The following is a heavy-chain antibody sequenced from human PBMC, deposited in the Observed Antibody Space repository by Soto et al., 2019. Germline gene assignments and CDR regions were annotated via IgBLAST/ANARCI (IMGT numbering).Heavy chain of an antibody. CDR1: GFTFDDYA. CDR2: ISWNSGSI. V-gene: IGHV3-9*01. CDR3: AKDIAARIGVAEAFDI. J-gene: IGHJ3*02. Sequence: GGSLRLSCAASGFTFDDYAMHWVRQAPGKGLEWVSGISWNSGSIGYADSVKGRFTISRDNAKNSLYLQMNSLRAEDTALYYCAKDIAARIGVAEAFDIWGQGTMVTVSS. D-gene: IGHD3-22*01.